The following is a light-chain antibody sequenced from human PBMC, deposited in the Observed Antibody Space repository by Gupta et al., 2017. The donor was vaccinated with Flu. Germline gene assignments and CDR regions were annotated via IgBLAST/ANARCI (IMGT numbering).Light chain of an antibody. CDR3: QQYVNWPPWT. V-gene: IGKV3-15*01. CDR1: QSVSTN. J-gene: IGKJ1*01. CDR2: GAS. Sequence: EIVMTQSPATLSVSPGETATLSCRASQSVSTNLAWYQQKLGQAPRLLISGASTRATGVPARFSGSGSETEFTLTISSLQSEDFAVYFCQQYVNWPPWTFGQGTKVEIK.